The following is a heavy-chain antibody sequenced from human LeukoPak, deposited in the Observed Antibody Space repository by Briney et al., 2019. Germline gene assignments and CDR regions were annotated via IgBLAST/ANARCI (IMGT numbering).Heavy chain of an antibody. Sequence: SETLSLTCTVSNDSISSSPYYWGWIRQPSGKGLEWIGSIHYTGSTYYNPSLKSRLTISLDTSKNQFSLRLSSVTAADTAVYYCARPYDTSGYYPFDYWGQGTLVTVSS. CDR2: IHYTGST. J-gene: IGHJ4*02. CDR3: ARPYDTSGYYPFDY. V-gene: IGHV4-39*07. D-gene: IGHD3-22*01. CDR1: NDSISSSPYY.